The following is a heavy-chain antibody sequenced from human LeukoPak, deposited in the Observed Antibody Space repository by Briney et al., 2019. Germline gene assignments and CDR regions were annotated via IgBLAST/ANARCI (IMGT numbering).Heavy chain of an antibody. D-gene: IGHD5-18*01. CDR3: AREGIQLWLGTYFDY. J-gene: IGHJ4*02. Sequence: GGSLRLSCAASGFTFSSYWMSWVRQAPGKGLEWVANIKQDGSEKYYVDSVKGRFTISRDNAKNSLYLQMNSLRAEDTAVYYCAREGIQLWLGTYFDYWGQGTLVTVSS. V-gene: IGHV3-7*01. CDR2: IKQDGSEK. CDR1: GFTFSSYW.